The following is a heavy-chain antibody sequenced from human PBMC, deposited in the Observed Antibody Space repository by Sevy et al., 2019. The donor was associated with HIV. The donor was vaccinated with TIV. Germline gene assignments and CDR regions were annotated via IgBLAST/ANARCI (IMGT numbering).Heavy chain of an antibody. CDR3: ARGGGGEDFWSGPFIDY. Sequence: SETLSLTCTVSGGSISSGGYYWSWIRQHPGKGLEWIGYIYYSGSTYYNPSLKSRVTISVDTSKNQFSLKLSSVTAADRGLYYGARGGGGEDFWSGPFIDYWGQGTLVTVSS. V-gene: IGHV4-31*03. J-gene: IGHJ4*02. D-gene: IGHD3-3*01. CDR1: GGSISSGGYY. CDR2: IYYSGST.